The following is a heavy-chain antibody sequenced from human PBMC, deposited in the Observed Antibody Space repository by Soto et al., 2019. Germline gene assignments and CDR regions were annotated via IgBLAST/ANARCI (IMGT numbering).Heavy chain of an antibody. V-gene: IGHV1-46*01. Sequence: VASVKVSCKASGYSFITSYYMHWVRQAPGQGLEWMGIINPTGSMTKYSQRFQGRLTMTRDTSTSTDYMELTTLTSEDTAVYFCARDTGYDHDAFDIWGQGTMVTVSS. CDR3: ARDTGYDHDAFDI. D-gene: IGHD5-12*01. CDR1: GYSFITSYY. J-gene: IGHJ3*02. CDR2: INPTGSMT.